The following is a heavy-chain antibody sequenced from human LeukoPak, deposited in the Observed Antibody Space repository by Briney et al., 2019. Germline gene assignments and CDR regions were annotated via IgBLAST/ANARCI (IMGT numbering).Heavy chain of an antibody. V-gene: IGHV5-51*03. CDR1: GFRFDIYW. Sequence: PGESLKISCQGSGFRFDIYWIGWVRQIPGKGLEWMGNIYPGDSDTRYSPSFQGQATMSADKSSGTAYLQWSSLKASDTAMYYCARRQAGQNWYFDLWGRGTVVTVSS. CDR3: ARRQAGQNWYFDL. CDR2: IYPGDSDT. D-gene: IGHD6-25*01. J-gene: IGHJ2*01.